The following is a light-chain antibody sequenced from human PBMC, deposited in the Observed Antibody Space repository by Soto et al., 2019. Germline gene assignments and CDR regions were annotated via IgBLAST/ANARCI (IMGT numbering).Light chain of an antibody. CDR1: SSDVGAYNY. Sequence: QSALTQPPSASGSPGQSVTISCTGTSSDVGAYNYVSWYQQHPGRAPKLMIYEVRKRPSGVPDRFSGSKSDNTASLTVSGLQAEDEADYFCAAWDDRVSVNVVFGGGTKLTVL. CDR2: EVR. J-gene: IGLJ2*01. V-gene: IGLV2-8*01. CDR3: AAWDDRVSVNVV.